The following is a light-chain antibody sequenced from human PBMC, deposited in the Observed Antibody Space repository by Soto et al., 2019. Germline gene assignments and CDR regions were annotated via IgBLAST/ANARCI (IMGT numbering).Light chain of an antibody. CDR2: DVN. Sequence: QSALTQPASVSGSPGQSITISCTGTSSDVGGYNLVSWYQQYPDKAPKLMIFDVNTRPSGVSNRFSGSKSGNTDSLTISGLQAEDEADYYCSSYKSSSTLPYVFGTGTKVTVL. V-gene: IGLV2-14*01. J-gene: IGLJ1*01. CDR1: SSDVGGYNL. CDR3: SSYKSSSTLPYV.